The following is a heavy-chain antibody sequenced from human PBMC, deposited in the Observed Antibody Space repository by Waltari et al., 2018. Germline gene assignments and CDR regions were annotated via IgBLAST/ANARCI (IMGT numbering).Heavy chain of an antibody. CDR2: IYYSGST. Sequence: QVQLQESGPGLVKPSETLSLTCTVSGGSISSYYWSWIRQPPGKGLEWIGYIYYSGSTNYNPSRKSRVTISVDTSKNQFSLKLSSVTAADTAVYYCARGEESSGWNYWGQGTLVTVSS. CDR1: GGSISSYY. V-gene: IGHV4-59*01. CDR3: ARGEESSGWNY. D-gene: IGHD6-19*01. J-gene: IGHJ4*02.